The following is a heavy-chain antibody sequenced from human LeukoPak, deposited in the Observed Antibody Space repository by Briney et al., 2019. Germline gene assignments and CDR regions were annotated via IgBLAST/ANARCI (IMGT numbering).Heavy chain of an antibody. Sequence: SETLSLTCTVSGGSIRSYFWSWIRQPPGKGLEWIGYIYDSGSTNYNPSLRSRVTISVDTSKNQFSLKLSSVTAADTAVYYCAHTYYDFWSGYYYFDYWGQGTLVTVSS. J-gene: IGHJ4*02. CDR1: GGSIRSYF. V-gene: IGHV4-59*08. CDR2: IYDSGST. D-gene: IGHD3-3*01. CDR3: AHTYYDFWSGYYYFDY.